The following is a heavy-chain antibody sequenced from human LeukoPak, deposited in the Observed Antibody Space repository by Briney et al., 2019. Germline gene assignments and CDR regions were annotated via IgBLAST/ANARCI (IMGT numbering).Heavy chain of an antibody. D-gene: IGHD3-16*01. Sequence: GGSLRLSCAASGFTLRSSAVSWVRLAPGKGLGWVSTIDDSGETTYYADSVKGRFTISRDNSKNTLYLQMNSLRAEDTAVYYCARDQGWAFDYWGQGTPVTVSS. CDR2: IDDSGETT. J-gene: IGHJ4*02. CDR1: GFTLRSSA. V-gene: IGHV3-23*01. CDR3: ARDQGWAFDY.